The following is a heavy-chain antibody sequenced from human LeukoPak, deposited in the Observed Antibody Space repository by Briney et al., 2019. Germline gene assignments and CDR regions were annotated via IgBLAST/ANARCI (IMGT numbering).Heavy chain of an antibody. CDR3: AREGEWNYYGSGSYTY. V-gene: IGHV4-59*01. CDR2: IYYSGST. J-gene: IGHJ4*02. D-gene: IGHD3-10*01. CDR1: GGSISNYY. Sequence: SETLSLTCTVSGGSISNYYWSWIRQPPGKGLEWIGYIYYSGSTSYNPSLKSRVTISVDTSKNQFSLKLSSVTAADTAVYYCAREGEWNYYGSGSYTYWGQGTLVTVSS.